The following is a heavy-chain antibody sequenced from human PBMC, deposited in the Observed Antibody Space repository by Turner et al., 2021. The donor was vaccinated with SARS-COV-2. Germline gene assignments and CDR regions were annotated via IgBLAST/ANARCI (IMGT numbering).Heavy chain of an antibody. J-gene: IGHJ2*01. D-gene: IGHD4-17*01. V-gene: IGHV3-13*04. CDR2: IGTACDT. Sequence: EVQLVESGGGLVQPGGSLRLSCAASGFTFSSYDMHWVRQATGKGLEWVSAIGTACDTYYPGSVKGRFTISRENAKNSLYLQMNSLRAGDTAVYYCARAGGMTTVLPGYFDLWGRGTLVTVSS. CDR1: GFTFSSYD. CDR3: ARAGGMTTVLPGYFDL.